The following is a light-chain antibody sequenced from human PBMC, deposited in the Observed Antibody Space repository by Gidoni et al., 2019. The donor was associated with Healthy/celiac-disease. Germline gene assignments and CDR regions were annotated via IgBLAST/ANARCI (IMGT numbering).Light chain of an antibody. Sequence: EIVMLQSPATRPVSPGERATLSCRASQSVTSNVAWYHQKPGQAPRLLIYGASTTATGIPARFSGSESGTEFTLTIRSLQSEDFAVYYCQQYNNWPPRTFGQGTKVEIK. CDR3: QQYNNWPPRT. J-gene: IGKJ1*01. V-gene: IGKV3-15*01. CDR1: QSVTSN. CDR2: GAS.